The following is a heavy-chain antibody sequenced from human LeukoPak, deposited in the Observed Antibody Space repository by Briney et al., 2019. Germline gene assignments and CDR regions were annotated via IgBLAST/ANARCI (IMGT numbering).Heavy chain of an antibody. CDR3: TTEDIVVVVGAYDP. CDR1: GXTFSHAW. D-gene: IGHD2-15*01. V-gene: IGHV3-15*01. J-gene: IGHJ5*02. CDR2: IKSKTDGGTT. Sequence: GGSLRLSWAASGXTFSHAWMTWVRQAPGKGLEWVGRIKSKTDGGTTGYAAPVKGRFTISRDDSKNTLYLQMNSLKIEDTAVYYCTTEDIVVVVGAYDPWGQGTLVTVSS.